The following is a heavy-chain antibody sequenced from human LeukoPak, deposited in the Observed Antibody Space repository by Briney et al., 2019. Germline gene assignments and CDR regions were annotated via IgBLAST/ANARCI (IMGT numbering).Heavy chain of an antibody. Sequence: PGGSLRLSCAASGFTFSSYSMNWVRQVPGKGLEWVSYISSSSSTIYYADSVKGRFTISRDNAKNSLYLQMNSLRAEDTAVYYCARGPWGLRGYYFDYWGQGTLVTVSS. V-gene: IGHV3-48*04. CDR3: ARGPWGLRGYYFDY. CDR1: GFTFSSYS. D-gene: IGHD2-21*01. J-gene: IGHJ4*02. CDR2: ISSSSSTI.